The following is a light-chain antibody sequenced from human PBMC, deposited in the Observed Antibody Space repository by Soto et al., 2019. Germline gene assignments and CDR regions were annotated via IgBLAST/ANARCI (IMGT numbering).Light chain of an antibody. J-gene: IGLJ2*01. CDR3: CSYAGSTTYVV. CDR1: SSDVGGYNL. CDR2: EDT. V-gene: IGLV2-23*01. Sequence: QSALTQPASVSGSPGQSITISCTGTSSDVGGYNLVSWYQQHPGKAPKLMIFEDTKRPSGVSNRFSGSQSGNTASLTISGLQAQDEADYYCCSYAGSTTYVVFGGGTKLTVL.